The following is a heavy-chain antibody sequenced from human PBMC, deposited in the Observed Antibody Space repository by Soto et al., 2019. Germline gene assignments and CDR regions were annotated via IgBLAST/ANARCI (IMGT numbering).Heavy chain of an antibody. CDR1: GYTFTGYY. D-gene: IGHD1-20*01. CDR3: ARVITGISGVTFDI. CDR2: INPNSGGT. V-gene: IGHV1-2*04. Sequence: GASVKVSCKASGYTFTGYYMHWVRQAPGQGLEWMGWINPNSGGTNYAQKFQGWVTMTRDTSISTAYMELSRLRSDDTAVYYCARVITGISGVTFDIWGQGTMVTVSS. J-gene: IGHJ3*02.